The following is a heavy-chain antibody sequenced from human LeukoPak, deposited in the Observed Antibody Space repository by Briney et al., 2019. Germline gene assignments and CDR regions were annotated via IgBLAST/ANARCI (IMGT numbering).Heavy chain of an antibody. CDR3: ARDCSSTRCFRGGFDP. D-gene: IGHD2-2*01. J-gene: IGHJ5*02. CDR2: INQDGSER. V-gene: IGHV3-7*01. Sequence: PGGSLRLSCAASGFTFSSYWMTWVRQAPGKGLEWVANINQDGSERYYMDSVKGRFTVSRDDAKNSLYLQMNSLSVEDTAVYYCARDCSSTRCFRGGFDPWGQGTLVSVSS. CDR1: GFTFSSYW.